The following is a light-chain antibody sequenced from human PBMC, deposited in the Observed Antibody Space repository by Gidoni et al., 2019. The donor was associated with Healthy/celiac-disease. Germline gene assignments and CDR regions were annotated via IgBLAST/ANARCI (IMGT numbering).Light chain of an antibody. V-gene: IGKV1-5*03. Sequence: DIQITQSPSTLSASVGDRVTITCLASQRIRSWLAWHQQKPGKAPKLLIYKASSLEGGVPSRFSGSGSGTEFTLTISSLQPDDFATYYCQQYNSYSQTFGQGTKVEIK. CDR3: QQYNSYSQT. CDR2: KAS. CDR1: QRIRSW. J-gene: IGKJ1*01.